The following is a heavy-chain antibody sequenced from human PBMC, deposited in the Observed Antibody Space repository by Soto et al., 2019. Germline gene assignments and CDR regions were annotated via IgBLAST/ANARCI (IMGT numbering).Heavy chain of an antibody. Sequence: PGGSLRLSCAASGFTFSSYGMHWVRQAPGKGLEWVAVISYDGSNKYYADSVKGRFTISRDNSKNTLYLQMNSLRAEDTAVYYCAKEGEEELELYGMDVWGQGTTVTVSS. CDR2: ISYDGSNK. D-gene: IGHD1-7*01. CDR3: AKEGEEELELYGMDV. J-gene: IGHJ6*02. CDR1: GFTFSSYG. V-gene: IGHV3-30*18.